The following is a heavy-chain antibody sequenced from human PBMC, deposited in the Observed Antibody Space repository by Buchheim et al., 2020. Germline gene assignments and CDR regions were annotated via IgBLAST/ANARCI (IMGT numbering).Heavy chain of an antibody. D-gene: IGHD3-16*02. CDR2: IYLSGST. CDR3: ARGYYDYVWGSYRDGSTYLDY. V-gene: IGHV4-39*07. J-gene: IGHJ4*02. Sequence: QLQLQESGPGLVKPSETLSLTCSVSGGSISSSSYFWGWIRQPPGKGLEWIGSIYLSGSTYYNPSLKSRVTISVDTSKSQFSLKLSSVTAADTAVYYCARGYYDYVWGSYRDGSTYLDYWGLGTL. CDR1: GGSISSSSYF.